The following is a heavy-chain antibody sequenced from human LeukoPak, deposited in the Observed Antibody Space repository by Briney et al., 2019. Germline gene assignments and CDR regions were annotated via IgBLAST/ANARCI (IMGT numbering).Heavy chain of an antibody. CDR1: GFTLSSYG. D-gene: IGHD3-22*01. J-gene: IGHJ3*02. V-gene: IGHV3-30*18. CDR3: AKDLSPRENYYDSSGYLGAFDI. CDR2: ISYDGSKK. Sequence: PGGSLRLSCAASGFTLSSYGMYWVRQAPGKGVEWAAVISYDGSKKYYADSVKGRFTISRDNSKNTLYLQMNSLRDEDTAVYYCAKDLSPRENYYDSSGYLGAFDIWGQGTMVTVSS.